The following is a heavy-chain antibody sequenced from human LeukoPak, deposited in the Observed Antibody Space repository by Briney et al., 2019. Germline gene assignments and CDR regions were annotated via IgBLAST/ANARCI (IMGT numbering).Heavy chain of an antibody. Sequence: GASVKVSCKASGYTFSGYYLHWVRQAPGQGLEWMGWINPNSGGTNSAQKFQGRVTMTRDTSIITAYMELSRLRSHDTAVYFCARGYYDSSDYEYFQHWGQGTLVTVSS. CDR3: ARGYYDSSDYEYFQH. CDR1: GYTFSGYY. V-gene: IGHV1-2*02. CDR2: INPNSGGT. J-gene: IGHJ1*01. D-gene: IGHD3-22*01.